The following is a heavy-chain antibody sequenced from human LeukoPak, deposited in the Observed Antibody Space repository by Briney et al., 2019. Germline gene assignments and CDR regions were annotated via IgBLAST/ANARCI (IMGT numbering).Heavy chain of an antibody. CDR3: ARANVGLLWLGDLDY. Sequence: GGSLRLSCAASGFTFSSYAMYWVRQAPRKGLEYASAISSNGGSTYYANSLKGRFTISRDNSKNTLYLQMGSLRAEDMAVYYCARANVGLLWLGDLDYWGQGSQVTVSS. J-gene: IGHJ4*02. D-gene: IGHD3-10*01. V-gene: IGHV3-64*01. CDR2: ISSNGGST. CDR1: GFTFSSYA.